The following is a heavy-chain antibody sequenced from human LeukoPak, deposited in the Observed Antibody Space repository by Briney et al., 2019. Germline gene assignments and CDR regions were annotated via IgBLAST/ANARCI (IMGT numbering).Heavy chain of an antibody. D-gene: IGHD4-17*01. Sequence: GGSLRLSCAASGFTFSIYWMSWVRQAPGKGLEGVANIKQDGSEKYYVDSVKGRFTIFRDNANNSLYLQMNSLRAEDTAVYYCARGGDYLDFWGQGTLVTVSS. V-gene: IGHV3-7*05. CDR2: IKQDGSEK. J-gene: IGHJ4*02. CDR1: GFTFSIYW. CDR3: ARGGDYLDF.